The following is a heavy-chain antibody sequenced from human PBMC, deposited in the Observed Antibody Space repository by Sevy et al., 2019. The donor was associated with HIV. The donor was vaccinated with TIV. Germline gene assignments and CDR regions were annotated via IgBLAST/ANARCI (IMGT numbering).Heavy chain of an antibody. V-gene: IGHV3-30-3*01. D-gene: IGHD2-15*01. Sequence: GGSLRLSCTASGFPFSSYAMHWVRQAPGKGLEWVALLSYDGNNNYYADSVKGRFTFSRDNSKNTLYLQMSSLRAEDTAVYYCARDRCSGSSCYSLPYDSWGQGTLVTVS. CDR1: GFPFSSYA. CDR2: LSYDGNNN. J-gene: IGHJ4*02. CDR3: ARDRCSGSSCYSLPYDS.